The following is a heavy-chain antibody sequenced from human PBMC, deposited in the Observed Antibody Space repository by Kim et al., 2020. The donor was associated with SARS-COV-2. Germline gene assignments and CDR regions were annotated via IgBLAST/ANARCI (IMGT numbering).Heavy chain of an antibody. V-gene: IGHV3-23*01. Sequence: AESVQGRLTISRANSKNTLYLQMNRLRADDTAVYYCAKAGGSYDDSGGYRWGQGTLVTVSS. CDR3: AKAGGSYDDSGGYR. D-gene: IGHD3-22*01. J-gene: IGHJ4*02.